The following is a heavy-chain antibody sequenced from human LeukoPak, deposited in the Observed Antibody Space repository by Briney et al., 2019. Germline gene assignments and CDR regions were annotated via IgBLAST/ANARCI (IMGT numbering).Heavy chain of an antibody. CDR3: ARDPPSFQY. CDR2: INSEGSGT. J-gene: IGHJ1*01. V-gene: IGHV3-74*01. CDR1: GLIISNYW. Sequence: GGSLRLSCAASGLIISNYWMHWVRQASGKGLVWVARINSEGSGTTYADSVKGRFTNSRDNAKNSLYLQMNSLRAEDTAVYYCARDPPSFQYWGQGTLVTVSA.